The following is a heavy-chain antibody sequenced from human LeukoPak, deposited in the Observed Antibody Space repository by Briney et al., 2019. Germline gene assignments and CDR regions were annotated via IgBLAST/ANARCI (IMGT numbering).Heavy chain of an antibody. CDR3: ARDQGLTAPPPYGLDV. Sequence: SVKVSCKTSGGTFSSSAITWVRQAPGQGLEWMGRIIPVLNITTYAQKFQGSVTITADTSTSTVYMELSSLRSGETAIYYCARDQGLTAPPPYGLDVWGQGTTVIVSS. V-gene: IGHV1-69*04. CDR1: GGTFSSSA. CDR2: IIPVLNIT. J-gene: IGHJ6*02. D-gene: IGHD5-18*01.